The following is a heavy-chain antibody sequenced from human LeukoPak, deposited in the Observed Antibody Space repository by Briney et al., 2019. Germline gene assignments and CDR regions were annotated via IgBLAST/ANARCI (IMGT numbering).Heavy chain of an antibody. Sequence: GASVKVSCKASGYTFTGYYMHWVRQAPGQGLEWMGWINPNSGGTNYAQKFQGRVTMTRDTSISTAHMELSRLRSDDTAVYYCARDGGEMATIKFDYWGQGTLVTVSS. CDR2: INPNSGGT. CDR3: ARDGGEMATIKFDY. D-gene: IGHD5-24*01. V-gene: IGHV1-2*02. J-gene: IGHJ4*02. CDR1: GYTFTGYY.